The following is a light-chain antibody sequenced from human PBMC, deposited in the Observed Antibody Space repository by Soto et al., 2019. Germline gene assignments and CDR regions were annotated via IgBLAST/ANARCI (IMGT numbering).Light chain of an antibody. CDR2: GAS. CDR3: QQRSNWPPIT. V-gene: IGKV3-11*01. CDR1: QTVTSTF. J-gene: IGKJ5*01. Sequence: ESLLAQSPFTLSLSADVIATLSCRVIQTVTSTFLSWYQQKPGQAPRLLIYGASTRAAGIPARFSGSGSGTDFTLTISSLQPEDAAVYYCQQRSNWPPITFGQGTRLEIK.